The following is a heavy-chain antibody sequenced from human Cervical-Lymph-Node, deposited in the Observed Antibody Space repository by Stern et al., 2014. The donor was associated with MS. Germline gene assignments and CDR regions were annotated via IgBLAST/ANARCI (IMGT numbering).Heavy chain of an antibody. Sequence: ESGPALVKPTQTLTLTCTFSGFSLSTTGVSVGWIRQPPGKALEWLGPIYWDGDTRYTPSLRSRLTITKDTSKNQVVLTMTNMDPVDTARYYCAHGGQDDGDYFAPWGQGTLVTVSS. CDR3: AHGGQDDGDYFAP. CDR1: GFSLSTTGVS. J-gene: IGHJ5*02. D-gene: IGHD4-17*01. CDR2: IYWDGDT. V-gene: IGHV2-5*02.